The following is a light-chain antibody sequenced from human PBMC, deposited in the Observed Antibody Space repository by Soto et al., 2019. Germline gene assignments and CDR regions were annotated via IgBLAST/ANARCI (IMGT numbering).Light chain of an antibody. CDR2: GAS. J-gene: IGKJ4*01. V-gene: IGKV3-15*01. CDR1: QSVSSN. CDR3: QQYNKWPLT. Sequence: EIVMTQSPATLSVSPGEGATLSCRASQSVSSNLAWYQQKPGQAPRLLIYGASTRATGIPVRFSGSASGTEFTSTVSSLQSEDVAVYYCQQYNKWPLTFGGGTKVEIK.